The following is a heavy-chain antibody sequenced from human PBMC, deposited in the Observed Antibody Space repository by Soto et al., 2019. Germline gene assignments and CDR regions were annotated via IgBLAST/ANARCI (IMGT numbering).Heavy chain of an antibody. CDR2: IYYSGST. CDR3: AGNHYYDSSGYLEWFDP. Sequence: QVQLQESGPGLVKPSQTLSLTCTVSGGSISSGGYYWSWIRQHPGKGLEWIGYIYYSGSTYYNPSLKSRVTISVDTSKNQCSLKLSSVTAADTAVYYCAGNHYYDSSGYLEWFDPWGQGTLVTVSS. J-gene: IGHJ5*02. CDR1: GGSISSGGYY. D-gene: IGHD3-22*01. V-gene: IGHV4-31*03.